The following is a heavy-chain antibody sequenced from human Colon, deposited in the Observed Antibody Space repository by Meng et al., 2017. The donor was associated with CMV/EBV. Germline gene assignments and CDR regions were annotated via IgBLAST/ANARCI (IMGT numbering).Heavy chain of an antibody. J-gene: IGHJ4*02. D-gene: IGHD5-12*01. CDR2: IRSKPYGGTA. Sequence: GESLKISCAASGFTFVSYWMSWVRQAPGKGLEWVGLIRSKPYGGTAEYAASVKGRFIISRDDSKSIAYLEMNSLTTEDTAIYYCSRHYRYSFFYWGQGTLVTVSS. CDR1: GFTFVSYW. CDR3: SRHYRYSFFY. V-gene: IGHV3-49*02.